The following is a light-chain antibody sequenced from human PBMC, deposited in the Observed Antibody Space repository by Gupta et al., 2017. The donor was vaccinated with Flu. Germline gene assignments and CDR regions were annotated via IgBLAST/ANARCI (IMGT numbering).Light chain of an antibody. V-gene: IGKV4-1*01. J-gene: IGKJ2*03. Sequence: TVITQSPHSLAASLGVRATINCKSSQSGLYTSIKNNYLAWYQQKGGQPPKLLIYWASTREAEVPDRFSGTGSGTDFTLTISSLQAEDVAVYYCQQYYNAPPSFGQGTKVEIK. CDR1: QSGLYTSIKNNY. CDR3: QQYYNAPPS. CDR2: WAS.